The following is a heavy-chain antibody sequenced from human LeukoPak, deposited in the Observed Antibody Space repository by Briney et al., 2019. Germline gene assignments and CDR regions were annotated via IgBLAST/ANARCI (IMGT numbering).Heavy chain of an antibody. D-gene: IGHD6-13*01. CDR3: ATLYSSSWYGSGNYFDY. CDR1: GYTFTSYY. V-gene: IGHV1-46*01. J-gene: IGHJ4*02. CDR2: INPSGGST. Sequence: GASVKVSCKASGYTFTSYYMHWVRQAPGQGLEWMGIINPSGGSTSYAQKFQGRVTMTRDTSTSTVYMELSSLRSEDTAVHYCATLYSSSWYGSGNYFDYWGQGTLVTVSS.